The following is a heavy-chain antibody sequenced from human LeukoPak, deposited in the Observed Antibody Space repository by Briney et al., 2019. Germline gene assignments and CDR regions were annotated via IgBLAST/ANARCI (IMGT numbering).Heavy chain of an antibody. CDR2: FDPEDGET. CDR3: ATEGIAVAGRSLDY. J-gene: IGHJ4*02. CDR1: GYTLTELS. D-gene: IGHD6-19*01. V-gene: IGHV1-24*01. Sequence: ASVKVSCKVSGYTLTELSMHWERQAPGQGLEWMGGFDPEDGETIYAQKFQGRVTMTEDTSTDTAYMELSSLRSEDTAVYYCATEGIAVAGRSLDYWGQGTLVTVSS.